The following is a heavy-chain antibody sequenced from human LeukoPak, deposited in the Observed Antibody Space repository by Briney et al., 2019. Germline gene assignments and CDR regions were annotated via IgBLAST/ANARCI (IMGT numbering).Heavy chain of an antibody. CDR2: IYPGDSDT. CDR1: GYSFTSYW. D-gene: IGHD3-10*01. J-gene: IGHJ5*02. V-gene: IGHV5-51*01. CDR3: ARHNGSATTRWFDT. Sequence: PGESLKISCKGSGYSFTSYWIGWVRQMPGKGLEWMGIIYPGDSDTRYSPSFQGQVTISADKSISTAYLQWSSLRTPDTAMHYCARHNGSATTRWFDTWGEGTQVTVSS.